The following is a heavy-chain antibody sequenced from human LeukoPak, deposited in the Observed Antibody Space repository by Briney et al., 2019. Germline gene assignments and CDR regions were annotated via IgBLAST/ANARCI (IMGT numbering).Heavy chain of an antibody. CDR1: GDTFTGYY. Sequence: AAVTVSCRASGDTFTGYYMHWVRQAPGQGREGMGWINPNSGGTNYAQTFQGRGAITRDTSISTAYMEVRRLRTDAAAAYYCSSPGFNYDFWSGYYPFDYWGQGTLVTVSS. CDR2: INPNSGGT. J-gene: IGHJ4*02. V-gene: IGHV1-2*02. CDR3: SSPGFNYDFWSGYYPFDY. D-gene: IGHD3-3*01.